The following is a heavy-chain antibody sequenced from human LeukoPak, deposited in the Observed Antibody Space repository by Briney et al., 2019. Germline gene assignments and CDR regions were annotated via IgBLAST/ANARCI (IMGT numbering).Heavy chain of an antibody. CDR3: ARDWFGNGMDV. V-gene: IGHV4-30-2*01. D-gene: IGHD3-10*01. CDR1: GGSISSGDYF. J-gene: IGHJ6*02. Sequence: SQTLSLTCTVSGGSISSGDYFWSWIRQPPGKGLEWIGYIYHSGSTYYNPSLKSRVTISVDRSKNQFSLKLSSVTAADTAVYYCARDWFGNGMDVWGQGTTVTVSS. CDR2: IYHSGST.